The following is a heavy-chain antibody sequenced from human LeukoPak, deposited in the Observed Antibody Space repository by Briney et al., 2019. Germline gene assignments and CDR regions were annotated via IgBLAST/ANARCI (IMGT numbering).Heavy chain of an antibody. Sequence: GGSLRLSCAASGFTFSNYWMSWVRQAPGKGLELVANIKQDGSEKYYVDSVKGRFTISRDNAKNSLSLQMNSLRAEDTAVYYCARIWGSYRSGFDYWGQGTLVTVSS. V-gene: IGHV3-7*01. J-gene: IGHJ4*02. CDR3: ARIWGSYRSGFDY. D-gene: IGHD3-16*02. CDR1: GFTFSNYW. CDR2: IKQDGSEK.